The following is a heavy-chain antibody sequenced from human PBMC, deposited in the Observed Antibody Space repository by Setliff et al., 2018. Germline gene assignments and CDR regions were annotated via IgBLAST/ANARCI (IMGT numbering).Heavy chain of an antibody. CDR2: IYPGDSDT. Sequence: PGESLKISCRGSGYPFSAYWIGWVRQMPGKGLEWMGLIYPGDSDTRYSPSYQGQVTFSADKSISTAYLQWSSLKASGTATYYCARVVGADGIGIDYWGKGTVVTVSS. J-gene: IGHJ4*02. V-gene: IGHV5-51*01. CDR1: GYPFSAYW. CDR3: ARVVGADGIGIDY. D-gene: IGHD2-15*01.